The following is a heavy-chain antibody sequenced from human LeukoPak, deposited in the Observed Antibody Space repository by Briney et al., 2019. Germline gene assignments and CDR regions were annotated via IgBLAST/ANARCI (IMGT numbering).Heavy chain of an antibody. D-gene: IGHD1-26*01. CDR3: ARDSGSSTEIDVDY. V-gene: IGHV4-39*07. CDR2: IYYSGST. CDR1: GGSISSSSYY. Sequence: NPSETLSLTCTVSGGSISSSSYYWGWIRQPPGKGLEWIGSIYYSGSTYYNPSLKSRVTISVDTSKNQFSLKLSSVTAADTAVYYCARDSGSSTEIDVDYWGQGTLVTVSS. J-gene: IGHJ4*02.